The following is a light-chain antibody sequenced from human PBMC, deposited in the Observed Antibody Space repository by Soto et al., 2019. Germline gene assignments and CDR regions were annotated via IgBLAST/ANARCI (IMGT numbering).Light chain of an antibody. Sequence: QSVLTQPRSVSGSPGQSVTISCTGTSSDFGGYNYVSWYQHHPGNAPKLMIYDVSERPSGVPDRFSGSKSGNTASLTISGLQAEDEADYYCCSYAGTFYVFGTGTKSPS. CDR1: SSDFGGYNY. V-gene: IGLV2-11*01. J-gene: IGLJ1*01. CDR3: CSYAGTFYV. CDR2: DVS.